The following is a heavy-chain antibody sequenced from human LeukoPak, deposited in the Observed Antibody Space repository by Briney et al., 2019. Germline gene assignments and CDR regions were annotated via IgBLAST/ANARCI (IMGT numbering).Heavy chain of an antibody. J-gene: IGHJ6*04. CDR3: AREVTIFGVVAHFIDV. Sequence: PGGSLSLSCAASGFTFSSFGMHWVRQAPGKGLEWVTFIRYDVSNKYYADSVTGRFTTSRDNSKNTLYLQMNSVRVEDTAVYYCAREVTIFGVVAHFIDVWGKGTTVTVSS. CDR2: IRYDVSNK. D-gene: IGHD3-3*01. V-gene: IGHV3-30*02. CDR1: GFTFSSFG.